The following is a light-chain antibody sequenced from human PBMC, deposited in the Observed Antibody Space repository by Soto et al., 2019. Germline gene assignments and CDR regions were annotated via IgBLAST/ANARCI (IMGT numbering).Light chain of an antibody. Sequence: VIWMTPSPSLLSASPGDRVTFSCRMSHGISSYFACYQQKPRKAPELLIYAASTLQSGVPSRFIGCGSGTAFTLTISCLQSEDFATYYCQQYYSFPLTFGGGTKVEIK. J-gene: IGKJ4*01. CDR1: HGISSY. CDR3: QQYYSFPLT. CDR2: AAS. V-gene: IGKV1D-8*01.